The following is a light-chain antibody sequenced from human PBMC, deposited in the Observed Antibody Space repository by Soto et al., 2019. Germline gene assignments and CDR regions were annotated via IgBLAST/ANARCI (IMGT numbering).Light chain of an antibody. V-gene: IGLV2-11*01. CDR2: AVS. J-gene: IGLJ1*01. CDR3: SSYAGNYIYV. CDR1: SSYIGPYDH. Sequence: QSALTQPRSVSGSPGQSVTISCTRTSSYIGPYDHVAWYQQHPGKAPKLIIFAVSKRPSWVPDRFSGSKSGNTASLTISGLQAEDEADYYCSSYAGNYIYVFATGTKVTVL.